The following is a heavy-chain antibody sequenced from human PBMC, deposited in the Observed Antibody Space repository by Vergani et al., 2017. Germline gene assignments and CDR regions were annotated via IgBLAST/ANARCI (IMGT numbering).Heavy chain of an antibody. J-gene: IGHJ4*02. D-gene: IGHD3-10*01. CDR2: IYYSGST. CDR3: ARGPYYYGSGLGY. CDR1: GFTFSSYA. V-gene: IGHV4-59*01. Sequence: VQLLESGGGLVQPGGSLRLSCAASGFTFSSYAMSWVRQAPGKGLEWIGYIYYSGSTNYNPSLKSRVTISVDTSKNQFSLKLSSVTAADTAVYYCARGPYYYGSGLGYWGQGTLVTVSS.